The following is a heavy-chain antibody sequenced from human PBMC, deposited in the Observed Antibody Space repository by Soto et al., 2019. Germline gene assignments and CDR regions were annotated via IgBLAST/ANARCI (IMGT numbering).Heavy chain of an antibody. CDR3: ARGGPGGYCSSTSCQGSFDY. D-gene: IGHD2-2*03. CDR1: GGSFSGYY. CDR2: INHSGST. Sequence: SETLSITCAVYGGSFSGYYWSWIRQPPGKGLEWIGEINHSGSTNYNPSLKSRVTISVDTSKNQFSLKLSSVTAADTAVYYCARGGPGGYCSSTSCQGSFDYWGQGTLVTVSS. V-gene: IGHV4-34*01. J-gene: IGHJ4*02.